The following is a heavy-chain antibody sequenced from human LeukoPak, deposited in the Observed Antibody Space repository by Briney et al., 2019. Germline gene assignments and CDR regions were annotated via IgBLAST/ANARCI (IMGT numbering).Heavy chain of an antibody. CDR2: ISYDGSNK. CDR1: GFTFSSYG. Sequence: GGSLRLSCAASGFTFSSYGMHWVRQAPGKGLEWVAVISYDGSNKYYADSVKGRFTISRDNSKNTLYLQMNSLRAEDTAVYYCARALYYDFWSGYSELLRAFDIWGQGTMVTVSS. V-gene: IGHV3-30*19. J-gene: IGHJ3*02. D-gene: IGHD3-3*01. CDR3: ARALYYDFWSGYSELLRAFDI.